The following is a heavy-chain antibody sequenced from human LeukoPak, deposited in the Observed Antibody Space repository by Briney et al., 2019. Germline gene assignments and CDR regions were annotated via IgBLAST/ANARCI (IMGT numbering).Heavy chain of an antibody. CDR1: GGSFSGYY. CDR2: INDSGTT. Sequence: SETLSLTCAVYGGSFSGYYWSWIRQPPGKGLEWIGEINDSGTTNYNPSLKSPVTISEDTFRNQFSLKLSSVTAADTAVYHCARSGRYQIYWGRGTLVTVSS. D-gene: IGHD3-10*01. J-gene: IGHJ4*02. V-gene: IGHV4-34*01. CDR3: ARSGRYQIY.